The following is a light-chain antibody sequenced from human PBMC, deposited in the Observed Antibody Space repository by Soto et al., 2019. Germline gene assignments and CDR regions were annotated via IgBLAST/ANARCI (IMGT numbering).Light chain of an antibody. CDR3: QQVNVYPST. CDR2: KAS. J-gene: IGKJ4*01. CDR1: QSISSW. V-gene: IGKV1-5*03. Sequence: DIQMSQSPSTLSSSVEDRVTITCRASQSISSWLAWYQQKPGKAPKLLIYKASSLESGVPSRFSGSGSGTEFTLTISSLQPDDFATYYCQQVNVYPSTFGGGTKVDIK.